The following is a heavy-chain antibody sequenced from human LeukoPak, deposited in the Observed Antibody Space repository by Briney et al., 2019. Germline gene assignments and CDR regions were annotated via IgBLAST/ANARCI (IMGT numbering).Heavy chain of an antibody. Sequence: SETLSLTCTVSGGSISSYYWSWIRQPPGKGLEWIGYIYYSGSTNHNPALKSRVTISVDTSKNQFSLKPSSLTAADTAVYYCARVPDSNYPYYFDYWGQGTLVTVSS. D-gene: IGHD4-11*01. CDR1: GGSISSYY. CDR2: IYYSGST. CDR3: ARVPDSNYPYYFDY. J-gene: IGHJ4*02. V-gene: IGHV4-59*01.